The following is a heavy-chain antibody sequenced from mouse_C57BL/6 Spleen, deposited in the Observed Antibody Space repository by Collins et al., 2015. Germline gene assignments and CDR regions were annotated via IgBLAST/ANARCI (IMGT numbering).Heavy chain of an antibody. CDR3: AKGAYGNYFDS. J-gene: IGHJ2*01. D-gene: IGHD2-1*01. V-gene: IGHV5-16*01. Sequence: QVPEKGLEWVANINYDGSKTYYLDSLKSRFIISRDNGKNILYLEMNSLRSEDTATYYCAKGAYGNYFDSWGQGTTLTVSS. CDR2: INYDGSKT.